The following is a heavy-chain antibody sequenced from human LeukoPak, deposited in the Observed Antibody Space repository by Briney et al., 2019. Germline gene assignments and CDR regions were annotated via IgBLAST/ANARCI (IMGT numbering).Heavy chain of an antibody. CDR3: ANLAGASSSSPFDI. V-gene: IGHV1-69*04. Sequence: SVKVSCKASGGTFSSYAISWVRQAPGQGLEWVGRIIPILGIANYAQKFQGRVTITADKSTSTAYMELSSLRSEDTAVYYCANLAGASSSSPFDIWGQGTMVTVSS. CDR1: GGTFSSYA. D-gene: IGHD6-13*01. CDR2: IIPILGIA. J-gene: IGHJ3*02.